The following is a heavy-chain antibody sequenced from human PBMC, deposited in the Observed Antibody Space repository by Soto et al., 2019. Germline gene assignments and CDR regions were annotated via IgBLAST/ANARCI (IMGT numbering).Heavy chain of an antibody. CDR2: ISSSSSYI. CDR1: GFTFSSYS. CDR3: ARRTVVPAPPNDQLTFDP. V-gene: IGHV3-21*01. Sequence: EVQLVESGGGLVKPGGSLRLSCAASGFTFSSYSMNWVRQAPGKGLEWVSSISSSSSYIYYADSVKGRFTISRDNAKNSLYLQMNSLRAEDTAVYYCARRTVVPAPPNDQLTFDPWGQGTLVTVSS. D-gene: IGHD2-2*01. J-gene: IGHJ5*02.